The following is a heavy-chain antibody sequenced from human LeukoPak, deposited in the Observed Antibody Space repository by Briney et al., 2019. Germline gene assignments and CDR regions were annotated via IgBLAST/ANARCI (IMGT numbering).Heavy chain of an antibody. CDR1: GFAFGTYS. J-gene: IGHJ3*02. CDR2: VSTAGSFI. V-gene: IGHV3-21*01. D-gene: IGHD3-22*01. Sequence: PGGSLRLSCAASGFAFGTYSMNWGRQAPGEGLGWVSSVSTAGSFIYYADSVKDRFTISRDNAQNSLFLQMRSLRADDTAVYYCARDVSYDSSGDAFDIWGQGTMVTVSS. CDR3: ARDVSYDSSGDAFDI.